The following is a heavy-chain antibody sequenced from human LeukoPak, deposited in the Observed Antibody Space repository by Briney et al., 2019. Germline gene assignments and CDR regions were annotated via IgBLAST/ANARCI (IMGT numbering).Heavy chain of an antibody. CDR3: ERAGITIFGVVTSYGMDV. Sequence: ASVKVSCKASGYTFTSYDINWVRQATGQGLEWMGWMNPNSGNTGYAQKFQGRVTMTRNTSISTAYLELSSLRSEDTAVYDCERAGITIFGVVTSYGMDVWGQGTTVTVSS. D-gene: IGHD3-3*01. J-gene: IGHJ6*02. CDR1: GYTFTSYD. CDR2: MNPNSGNT. V-gene: IGHV1-8*01.